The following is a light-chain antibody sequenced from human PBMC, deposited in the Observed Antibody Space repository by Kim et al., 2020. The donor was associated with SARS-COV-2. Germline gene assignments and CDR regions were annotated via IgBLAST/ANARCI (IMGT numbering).Light chain of an antibody. CDR3: QQYMDWRVT. V-gene: IGKV3-15*01. CDR1: QTISTY. J-gene: IGKJ1*01. CDR2: DAS. Sequence: VSPGESATLSCRASQTISTYLAWYQQKPGQAPRLLIYDASSRATGIPDRFSGSGSGTEFTLTISSLQSEDLALYYCQQYMDWRVTFGQGTKVDIK.